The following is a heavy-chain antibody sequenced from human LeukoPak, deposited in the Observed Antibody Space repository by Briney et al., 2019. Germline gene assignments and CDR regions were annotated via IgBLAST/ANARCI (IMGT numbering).Heavy chain of an antibody. V-gene: IGHV3-23*01. CDR3: ATGTPVDTVNDY. CDR1: GFTFRSYA. J-gene: IGHJ4*02. Sequence: GVSLRLSCAASGFTFRSYAMSWVRQALGKGLEWVSAISGSGGSTYYADSVKGRFTISRDNSKNTLYLQMNSLRAEDTAVYYCATGTPVDTVNDYWGQGTLVTVSS. D-gene: IGHD5-18*01. CDR2: ISGSGGST.